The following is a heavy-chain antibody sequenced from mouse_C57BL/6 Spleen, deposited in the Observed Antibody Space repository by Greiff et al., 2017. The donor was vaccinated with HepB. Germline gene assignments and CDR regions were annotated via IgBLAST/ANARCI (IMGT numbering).Heavy chain of an antibody. V-gene: IGHV1-81*01. CDR2: IYPRSGNT. J-gene: IGHJ4*01. CDR1: GYTFTSYG. D-gene: IGHD1-1*02. Sequence: VQLQESGAELARPGASVKLSCKASGYTFTSYGISWVKQRTGQGLEWIGEIYPRSGNTYYNEKFKGKATLTADKSSSTAYMALRSLTSEDSAVYFGERLDDGGSYGAMDYWGQGTAVTVSS. CDR3: ERLDDGGSYGAMDY.